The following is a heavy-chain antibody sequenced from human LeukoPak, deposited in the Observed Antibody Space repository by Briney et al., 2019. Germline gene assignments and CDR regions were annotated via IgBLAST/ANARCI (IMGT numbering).Heavy chain of an antibody. CDR1: GGSISSYY. CDR2: IYYSGCT. D-gene: IGHD6-19*01. J-gene: IGHJ5*02. Sequence: SETLSLTCTVSGGSISSYYWSWIRQPPGKGLEWIGYIYYSGCTNYNPSLKSRVTISVDTSKNQFSLKLSSVTAADTAVYYCAREGVAGNYRFDPWGQGTLVTVSS. V-gene: IGHV4-59*01. CDR3: AREGVAGNYRFDP.